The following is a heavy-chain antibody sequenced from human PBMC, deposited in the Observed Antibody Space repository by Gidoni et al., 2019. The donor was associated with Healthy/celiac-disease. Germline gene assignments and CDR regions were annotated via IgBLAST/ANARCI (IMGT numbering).Heavy chain of an antibody. V-gene: IGHV6-1*01. D-gene: IGHD6-13*01. CDR1: GARVSSTSAA. J-gene: IGHJ6*02. CDR2: TYYRYKGYN. CDR3: AREGIAAAGLYYYYGMDV. Sequence: QVQLQQSGPGLVKPSQTLSLTCAISGARVSSTSAAWNWIRQSPSRGLEWLGRTYYRYKGYNEYAVSVKSRITINPDTSKNQFSLQLNSVTPEDTTVYYCAREGIAAAGLYYYYGMDVWGQGTTVTVSS.